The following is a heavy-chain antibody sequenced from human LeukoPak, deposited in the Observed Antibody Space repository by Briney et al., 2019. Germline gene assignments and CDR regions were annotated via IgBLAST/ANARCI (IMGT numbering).Heavy chain of an antibody. D-gene: IGHD1-26*01. CDR3: AKDLGSYPANYYFDY. J-gene: IGHJ4*02. CDR2: IRYDGSNK. V-gene: IGHV3-30*02. CDR1: GFTFSSYG. Sequence: PGGSLRLSCAASGFTFSSYGMHWVRQAPGKGLEWVAFIRYDGSNKYYADSVKGRFTISRDNSKNTLYLQMNSLRAEDTAVYYCAKDLGSYPANYYFDYWGQGTLVTVSS.